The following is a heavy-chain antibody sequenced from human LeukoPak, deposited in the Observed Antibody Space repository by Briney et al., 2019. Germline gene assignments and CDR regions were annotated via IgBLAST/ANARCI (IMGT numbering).Heavy chain of an antibody. Sequence: ASGKVSCKASGYTFNSYGISWVRQAPGQGLEWMGWISPYRGDTEYAQKIQGRVSMTTDTSTSTAYMELRSLRSDDTAVYYCARQVLIVGGRYGMDVWGQGTTVTVSS. V-gene: IGHV1-18*01. J-gene: IGHJ6*02. D-gene: IGHD3-22*01. CDR2: ISPYRGDT. CDR3: ARQVLIVGGRYGMDV. CDR1: GYTFNSYG.